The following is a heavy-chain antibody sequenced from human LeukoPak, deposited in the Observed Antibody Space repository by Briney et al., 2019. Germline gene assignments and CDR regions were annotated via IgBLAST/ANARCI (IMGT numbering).Heavy chain of an antibody. CDR2: ISAYNGNT. CDR3: ARDRAASGYDYVWGSYRYEPVSY. D-gene: IGHD3-16*02. CDR1: GYTFTSYG. J-gene: IGHJ4*02. V-gene: IGHV1-18*01. Sequence: ASVKVSCKASGYTFTSYGISWVRQAPGQGLEWMGWISAYNGNTNYAQKLQGRVTMTTDTSTSTAYMELRSLRSDDTAVYYCARDRAASGYDYVWGSYRYEPVSYWGQGTLVTVSS.